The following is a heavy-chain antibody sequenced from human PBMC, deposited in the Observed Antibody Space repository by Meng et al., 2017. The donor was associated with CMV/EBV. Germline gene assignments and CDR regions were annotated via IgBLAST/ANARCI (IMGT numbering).Heavy chain of an antibody. V-gene: IGHV3-21*01. J-gene: IGHJ6*02. CDR2: ISSSSSYI. CDR3: AREPTYYYGSGIYSYYYYGMDV. CDR1: GFTFSSYN. D-gene: IGHD3-10*01. Sequence: GESLKISCAASGFTFSSYNMNWVRQAPGKGLEWVSSISSSSSYIYYADSVKGRFTISRVNAKNSLHLQMNSLRAEDTAVYYCAREPTYYYGSGIYSYYYYGMDVWGQGTTVTVSS.